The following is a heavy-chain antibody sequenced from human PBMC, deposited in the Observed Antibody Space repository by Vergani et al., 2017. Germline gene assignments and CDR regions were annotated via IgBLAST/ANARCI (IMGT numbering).Heavy chain of an antibody. V-gene: IGHV3-33*08. J-gene: IGHJ5*01. CDR1: GFTFSSYS. Sequence: VQLVESGGGLVKPGGSLRLSCAASGFTFSSYSMHWVRQAPGKGLEWVAVIWYDGSNKYYGDSVKGRFTISRDNSKNTLYLQMNSLRVEDTAVYYCARWGNEKRLDSWGQGTLVTVSS. CDR3: ARWGNEKRLDS. CDR2: IWYDGSNK. D-gene: IGHD1-1*01.